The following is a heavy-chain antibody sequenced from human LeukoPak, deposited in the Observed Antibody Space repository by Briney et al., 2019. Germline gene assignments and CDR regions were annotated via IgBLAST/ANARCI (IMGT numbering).Heavy chain of an antibody. CDR3: ARARKGPYAYYYYGMDV. V-gene: IGHV1-69*04. D-gene: IGHD1-14*01. J-gene: IGHJ6*02. Sequence: ASVKVSCKASGGTLSSYAISWVRQAPGQGLEWTGRIIPIFGIANYAQKFQGRVTITADKSTSTAYMELSSLRSEDTAVYYCARARKGPYAYYYYGMDVWGQGTTVTVSS. CDR1: GGTLSSYA. CDR2: IIPIFGIA.